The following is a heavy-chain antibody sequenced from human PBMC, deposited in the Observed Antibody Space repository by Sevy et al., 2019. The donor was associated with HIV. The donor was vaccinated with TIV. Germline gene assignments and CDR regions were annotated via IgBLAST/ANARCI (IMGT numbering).Heavy chain of an antibody. CDR1: GYTFTGYY. CDR2: TNPNGGGK. CDR3: ARDWSSSATYNWFDP. D-gene: IGHD6-6*01. J-gene: IGHJ5*02. V-gene: IGHV1-2*02. Sequence: ASVKVSCKASGYTFTGYYMHWVRQPPGQGLDWMGGTNPNGGGKNYAKKFQGRVTMTRDTSISTAYMELSRLRSDDTAVYYCARDWSSSATYNWFDPWGQGTLVTVSS.